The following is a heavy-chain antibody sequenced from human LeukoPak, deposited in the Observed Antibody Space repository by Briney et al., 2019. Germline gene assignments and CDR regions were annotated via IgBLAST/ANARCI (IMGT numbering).Heavy chain of an antibody. D-gene: IGHD2-15*01. J-gene: IGHJ4*02. CDR1: GFTFSSYG. Sequence: PGGSLRLSCAASGFTFSSYGMHWVRQAPGKGLEWVAVIWYDGSNKYYADSVKGRFTISRDNSKNTLYLQMNSLRAEDTAVYYCARDLLNHRSGRTPFLFDYWGQGTLVTVSS. V-gene: IGHV3-33*01. CDR2: IWYDGSNK. CDR3: ARDLLNHRSGRTPFLFDY.